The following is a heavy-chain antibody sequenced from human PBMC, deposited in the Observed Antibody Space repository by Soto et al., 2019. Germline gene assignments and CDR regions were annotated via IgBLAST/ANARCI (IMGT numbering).Heavy chain of an antibody. CDR3: ARSGSYYHWFDP. D-gene: IGHD1-26*01. CDR1: GFTFSNYA. J-gene: IGHJ5*02. Sequence: PRGSLLLSCAASGFTFSNYAMTWVRQAPGKGLEWVSIISAAGGTTSYADSVKGRFIISRDNSKNTLFLQMNSLRVEDTAVYYCARSGSYYHWFDPWGQGALVTVSS. V-gene: IGHV3-23*01. CDR2: ISAAGGTT.